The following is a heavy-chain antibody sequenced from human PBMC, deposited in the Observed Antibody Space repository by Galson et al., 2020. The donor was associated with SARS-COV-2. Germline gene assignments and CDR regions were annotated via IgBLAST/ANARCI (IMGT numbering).Heavy chain of an antibody. Sequence: ASVMVSCKASGYPFTTYGLSWVRQAPGQGLEWMGRIAPYNSYTDFAQNLQGRVTLTTETSTTTAYMELTSLRSDDTAVYYCARGGGFTGFDYWGQGTLVTVSS. CDR2: IAPYNSYT. D-gene: IGHD3-16*01. CDR1: GYPFTTYG. V-gene: IGHV1-18*01. J-gene: IGHJ4*02. CDR3: ARGGGFTGFDY.